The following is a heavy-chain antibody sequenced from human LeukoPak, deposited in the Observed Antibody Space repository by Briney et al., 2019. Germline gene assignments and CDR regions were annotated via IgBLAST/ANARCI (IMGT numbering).Heavy chain of an antibody. Sequence: GRSLRLSCEASGFTFRNYGMHWVRQAPGKGLDWVGVIWFDGSNRYYADSVKGRFTISRDNSKNTLYLQVNSVRAEDTAVYYCARDTSGYYNYWGQGALVTVSS. J-gene: IGHJ4*02. CDR3: ARDTSGYYNY. CDR1: GFTFRNYG. V-gene: IGHV3-33*01. CDR2: IWFDGSNR. D-gene: IGHD2-15*01.